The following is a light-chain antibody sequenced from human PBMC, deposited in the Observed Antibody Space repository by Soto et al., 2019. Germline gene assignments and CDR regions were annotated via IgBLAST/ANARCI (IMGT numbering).Light chain of an antibody. Sequence: IVLTQSPATLSLSPGERATLSCRASQSVRSYLAWYQQKPGQAPRLLIYDASNRATGITARFIGSESGTDFTLTISSLEHEDFAVYYCQQHSHWTPGETFGGGTKVEIE. V-gene: IGKV3-11*01. CDR3: QQHSHWTPGET. CDR1: QSVRSY. CDR2: DAS. J-gene: IGKJ4*01.